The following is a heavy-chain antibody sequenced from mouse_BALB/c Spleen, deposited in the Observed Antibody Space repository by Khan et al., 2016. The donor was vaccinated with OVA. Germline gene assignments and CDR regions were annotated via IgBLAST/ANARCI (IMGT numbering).Heavy chain of an antibody. V-gene: IGHV1-69*02. CDR3: ARSITNGFALAY. CDR2: IDPSDSYT. CDR1: GYTFTSYW. Sequence: QVQLQQPGAELVKPGASLKLSCKASGYTFTSYWMHWVKQRPGQGLEWIGEIDPSDSYTNYNQKFKGKATLTVDKSSRTAYMQLSSLTSEDSAVYYCARSITNGFALAYWGQGTSVTVSS. J-gene: IGHJ4*01. D-gene: IGHD1-1*01.